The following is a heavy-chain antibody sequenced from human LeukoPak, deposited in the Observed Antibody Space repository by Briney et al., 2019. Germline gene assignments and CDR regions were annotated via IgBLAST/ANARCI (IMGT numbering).Heavy chain of an antibody. CDR1: GDSVSSNSAA. J-gene: IGHJ3*02. Sequence: SQTLSLTCAISGDSVSSNSAAWNWIRQSPSRGLEWLGTTKYRSKSYNEYAVSVKSRITINSDTSKNQFSLQLNSVTPEDTAVYYCARDAGFGHRSGEAFDIWGQGTMVTVSS. D-gene: IGHD6-19*01. CDR3: ARDAGFGHRSGEAFDI. CDR2: TKYRSKSYN. V-gene: IGHV6-1*01.